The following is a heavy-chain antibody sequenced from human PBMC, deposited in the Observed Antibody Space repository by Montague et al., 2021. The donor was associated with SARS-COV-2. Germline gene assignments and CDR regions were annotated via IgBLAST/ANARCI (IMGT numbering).Heavy chain of an antibody. CDR3: ARRNYYGSGSYYNSGFDP. CDR1: GGSFSGYY. Sequence: SETLSLTCAVCGGSFSGYYWSWIRQPPGKGLEWIGEINHSGSTNYNPSLKIRVTISVDTSKNQSSLKLSSVTAADTAVYYCARRNYYGSGSYYNSGFDPWGQGTLVTVSS. V-gene: IGHV4-34*01. D-gene: IGHD3-10*01. CDR2: INHSGST. J-gene: IGHJ5*02.